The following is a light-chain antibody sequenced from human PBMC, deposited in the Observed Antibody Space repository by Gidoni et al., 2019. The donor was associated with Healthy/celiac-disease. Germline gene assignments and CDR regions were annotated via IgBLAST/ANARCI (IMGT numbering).Light chain of an antibody. CDR3: QQSYSTLWT. Sequence: DIQMVQSPSSLSASVGDRVTITCRASPSISSDLNWYQQKPGKAPKLLIYAASSWQSGVPSRFSGSGSGTDFTLTISSLQPEDFATYYCQQSYSTLWTFGQGTKVEIK. V-gene: IGKV1-39*01. CDR1: PSISSD. CDR2: AAS. J-gene: IGKJ1*01.